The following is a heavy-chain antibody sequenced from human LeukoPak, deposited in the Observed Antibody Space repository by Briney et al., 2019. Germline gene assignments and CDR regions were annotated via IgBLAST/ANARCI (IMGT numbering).Heavy chain of an antibody. D-gene: IGHD6-19*01. CDR2: IYYSGST. CDR3: ARRGSSGWYGGMIDY. Sequence: SETLSLTCTVSGGSISSYYWSWIRQPPGKGLEWIGYIYYSGSTNYNPSLKSRVTISVDTSKNQFSLKLSSVTAADTAVYYCARRGSSGWYGGMIDYWSQGTLVTVSS. J-gene: IGHJ4*02. V-gene: IGHV4-59*01. CDR1: GGSISSYY.